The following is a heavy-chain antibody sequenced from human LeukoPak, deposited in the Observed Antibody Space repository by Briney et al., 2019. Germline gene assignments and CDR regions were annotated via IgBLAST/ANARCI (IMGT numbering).Heavy chain of an antibody. CDR2: ITGSGGST. CDR1: GFTFSSYA. J-gene: IGHJ3*02. D-gene: IGHD2-15*01. Sequence: GGSLRLSCAASGFTFSSYAMSWVRQAPGKGLDWVSAITGSGGSTYYADSVKGRFTISRDNSKNTLYLQMNSLRAEDTAVYYCAKDRVAGKGLDAPDIWGQGTMVTVSS. V-gene: IGHV3-23*01. CDR3: AKDRVAGKGLDAPDI.